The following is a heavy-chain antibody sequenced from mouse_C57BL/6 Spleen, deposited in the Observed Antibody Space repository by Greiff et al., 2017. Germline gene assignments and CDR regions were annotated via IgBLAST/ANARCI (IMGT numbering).Heavy chain of an antibody. D-gene: IGHD1-1*01. Sequence: VNVVESGPGLVAPSQSLSITCTVSGFSLTSYAISWVRQPPGKGLEWLGVIWTGGGTNYNSALKSRLSISKDNSKSQVFLKMNSLQTDDTARYYCASTVVAPMDYWGQGTSVTVSS. CDR2: IWTGGGT. J-gene: IGHJ4*01. CDR1: GFSLTSYA. V-gene: IGHV2-9-1*01. CDR3: ASTVVAPMDY.